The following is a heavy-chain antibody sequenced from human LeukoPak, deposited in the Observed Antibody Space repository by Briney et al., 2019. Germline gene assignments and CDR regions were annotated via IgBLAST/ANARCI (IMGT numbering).Heavy chain of an antibody. CDR2: INHSGST. J-gene: IGHJ4*02. D-gene: IGHD3-22*01. CDR3: ARVGYYDSSGYLTFDY. Sequence: TSETLSLTCAVYGGSFSGYYWGWIRQPPGKGLEWIGEINHSGSTNYNPSLKSRVTISVDTSKNQFSLKLSSVTAADTAVYYCARVGYYDSSGYLTFDYWGQGTLVTVSS. CDR1: GGSFSGYY. V-gene: IGHV4-34*01.